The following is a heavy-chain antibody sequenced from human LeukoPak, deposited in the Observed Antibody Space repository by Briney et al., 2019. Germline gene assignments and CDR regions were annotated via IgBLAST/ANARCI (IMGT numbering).Heavy chain of an antibody. CDR3: ALYCSSTSCYNYYYYGMDV. CDR1: GFTFSSYS. Sequence: GGSLRLSCAASGFTFSSYSMNWVRQAPGKGLEWVSSISSSSSYIYYADSVKGRLTISRDNAKNSLYLQMNSLRAEDTAVYYCALYCSSTSCYNYYYYGMDVWGQGTTVTVSS. V-gene: IGHV3-21*01. D-gene: IGHD2-2*02. J-gene: IGHJ6*01. CDR2: ISSSSSYI.